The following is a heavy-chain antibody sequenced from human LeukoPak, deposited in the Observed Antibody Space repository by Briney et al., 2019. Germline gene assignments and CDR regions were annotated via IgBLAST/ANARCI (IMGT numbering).Heavy chain of an antibody. Sequence: SETLSLTCTVSGGSISDYYWSWIRQPPGKGLEWIGYIYDSGNTNYNPSLKSRVTISVDTSKNQFSLKLSSVTAADTAVYYCARTYYYDSSGYYHYYYYYYMDVWGKGTTVTISS. V-gene: IGHV4-59*12. CDR3: ARTYYYDSSGYYHYYYYYYMDV. CDR1: GGSISDYY. D-gene: IGHD3-22*01. CDR2: IYDSGNT. J-gene: IGHJ6*03.